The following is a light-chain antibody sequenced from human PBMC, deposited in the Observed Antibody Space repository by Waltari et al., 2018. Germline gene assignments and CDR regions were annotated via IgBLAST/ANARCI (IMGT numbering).Light chain of an antibody. CDR1: QSVFYYSNIKHY. CDR2: WTS. Sequence: DIVMTQSPDSLAVSLGERATINCKSSQSVFYYSNIKHYLAWYPQKAVQPPKLLIYWTSTREDGVPDRFSGSGSGTDFTLTISGLQAEDVAVYYWQQYYSSPLAFGQGTRLEIK. J-gene: IGKJ5*01. CDR3: QQYYSSPLA. V-gene: IGKV4-1*01.